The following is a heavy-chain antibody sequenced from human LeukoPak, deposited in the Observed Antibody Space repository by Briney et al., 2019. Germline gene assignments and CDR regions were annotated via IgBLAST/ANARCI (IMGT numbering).Heavy chain of an antibody. CDR3: ARRNYDILTGYLNPYWYFDL. J-gene: IGHJ2*01. Sequence: SETLSLTCTVSGGSISSYYWSWIRQPPGKGLEWIGDIYYSGSTNYNPSLKSRVTISVDTSKNQFSLKLSSVTAADTAVYYCARRNYDILTGYLNPYWYFDLWGRGTLVTVSS. CDR2: IYYSGST. D-gene: IGHD3-9*01. CDR1: GGSISSYY. V-gene: IGHV4-59*08.